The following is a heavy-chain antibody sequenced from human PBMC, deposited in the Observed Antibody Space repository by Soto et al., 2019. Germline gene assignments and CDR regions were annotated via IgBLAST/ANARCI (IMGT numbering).Heavy chain of an antibody. CDR2: ISGSGGTT. D-gene: IGHD1-26*01. V-gene: IGHV3-23*01. Sequence: EVHLLESGGGLVQPGGSMRLSCEASGFTFSSFAMTWVRQAPGRGLEWISGISGSGGTTYAADSVKGRFTIPRDYAKNTLYLQMTNLRAEDSAVYYCAKDLVLLRSWGQGTQVTVSS. J-gene: IGHJ5*02. CDR3: AKDLVLLRS. CDR1: GFTFSSFA.